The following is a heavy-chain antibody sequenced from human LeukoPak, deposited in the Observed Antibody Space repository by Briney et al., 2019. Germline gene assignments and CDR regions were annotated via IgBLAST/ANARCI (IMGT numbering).Heavy chain of an antibody. J-gene: IGHJ6*02. D-gene: IGHD4-11*01. CDR1: GGSISSSSYY. CDR2: IYYSGST. V-gene: IGHV4-39*01. Sequence: SETLSLTCTVSGGSISSSSYYWGWIRQPPGKGLEWIGCIYYSGSTYYNPSLKSRVTISVDTSKNQFSLKLSSVTAADTAVYYCARVDDYSNYGYYYGMDVWGQGTTVTVSS. CDR3: ARVDDYSNYGYYYGMDV.